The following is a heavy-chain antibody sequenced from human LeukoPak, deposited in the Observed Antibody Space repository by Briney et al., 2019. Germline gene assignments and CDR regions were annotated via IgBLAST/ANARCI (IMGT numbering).Heavy chain of an antibody. J-gene: IGHJ4*02. CDR2: IYHSGST. CDR3: ARSEWFGEYFFDY. V-gene: IGHV4-4*02. D-gene: IGHD3-10*01. Sequence: PSETLSLTCAVSGGSISGSNWWSWVRQPPGKGLEWIGEIYHSGSTNYNPSLKSRVTISVDTSKNQFSLKLSSVTAADTAVYYCARSEWFGEYFFDYWGQGTLVTVSS. CDR1: GGSISGSNW.